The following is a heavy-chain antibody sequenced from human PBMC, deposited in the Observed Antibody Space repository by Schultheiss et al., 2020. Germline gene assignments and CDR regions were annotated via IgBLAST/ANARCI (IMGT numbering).Heavy chain of an antibody. CDR2: INHSGST. CDR1: GGSFSGYY. Sequence: WGSLRLSCAVYGGSFSGYYWSWIRQPPGKGLEWIGEINHSGSTNYNPSLKSRVTISVDTSKNQFSLKLSSVTAADTAVYYCARGRYYGSGSYYNGNYYYGMDVWGQGTTVTVSS. CDR3: ARGRYYGSGSYYNGNYYYGMDV. D-gene: IGHD3-10*01. J-gene: IGHJ6*02. V-gene: IGHV4-34*01.